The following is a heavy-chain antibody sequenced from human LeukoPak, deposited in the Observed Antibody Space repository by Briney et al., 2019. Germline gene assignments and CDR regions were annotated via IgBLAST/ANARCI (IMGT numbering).Heavy chain of an antibody. V-gene: IGHV1-18*01. Sequence: ASVKVSCKASGYTFTSYGISWVRQAPGQGLEWMGWINFYNGDIDYAQKLQGRVTMTTDTSTSTAYMELRSLRSDDTAVYHCARVGDILTGYPYYFDYWGQGTLVTVSS. D-gene: IGHD3-9*01. CDR3: ARVGDILTGYPYYFDY. J-gene: IGHJ4*02. CDR1: GYTFTSYG. CDR2: INFYNGDI.